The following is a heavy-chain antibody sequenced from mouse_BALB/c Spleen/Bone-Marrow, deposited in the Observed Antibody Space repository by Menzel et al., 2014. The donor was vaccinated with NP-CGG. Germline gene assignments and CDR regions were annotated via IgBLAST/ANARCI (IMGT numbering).Heavy chain of an antibody. J-gene: IGHJ4*01. D-gene: IGHD1-1*01. CDR3: ARSRDYGSSYYAIDD. CDR1: GFNIKDTY. CDR2: IDPANGNT. V-gene: IGHV14-3*02. Sequence: EVQGVESGAELVKPGASVKLSCTASGFNIKDTYMHWVKQRPEQGLEWIGRIDPANGNTKYDPKFQGKATITADTSSNTAYLQLSSLTSEDTAVYYCARSRDYGSSYYAIDDWGQGTPGTVSS.